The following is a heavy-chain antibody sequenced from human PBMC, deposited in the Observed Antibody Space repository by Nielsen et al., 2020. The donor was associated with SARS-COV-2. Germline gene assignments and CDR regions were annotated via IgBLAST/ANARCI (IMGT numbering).Heavy chain of an antibody. CDR2: VSGDSAGTT. D-gene: IGHD3-10*01. CDR3: ARGTSGSYYYGMDV. CDR1: GFTFSAHA. V-gene: IGHV3-23*01. J-gene: IGHJ6*02. Sequence: GESLKISCAASGFTFSAHAMIWVRQAAGKGLEWVSAVSGDSAGTTYYADSVKGRFTISRDNSKNTLYLQMNSLRAEDTAVYYCARGTSGSYYYGMDVWGQGTTVTVSS.